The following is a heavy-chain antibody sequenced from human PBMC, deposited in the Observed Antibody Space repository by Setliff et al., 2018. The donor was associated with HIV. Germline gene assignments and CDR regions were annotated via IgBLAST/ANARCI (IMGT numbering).Heavy chain of an antibody. J-gene: IGHJ3*02. V-gene: IGHV4-4*02. D-gene: IGHD6-6*01. CDR1: GGSISSTNW. Sequence: SETLSLTCAVSGGSISSTNWWNWVRQPPGKGLEWIGEIYHSGDTNYNPSLKSRVTISVETSKNQVSLKLSSVTAADTAVYYCASSHTGYSSSSGAFDIWGQGTMVTVSS. CDR3: ASSHTGYSSSSGAFDI. CDR2: IYHSGDT.